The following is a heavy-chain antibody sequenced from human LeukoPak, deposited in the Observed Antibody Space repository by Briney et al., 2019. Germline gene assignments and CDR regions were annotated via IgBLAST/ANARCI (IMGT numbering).Heavy chain of an antibody. CDR2: IRYDGSNK. D-gene: IGHD3-10*01. CDR3: ARVSWFGELLLVGYYYYYYMDV. V-gene: IGHV3-30*02. J-gene: IGHJ6*03. Sequence: GGSLRLSCAASGFTFSSYGMHWVRQAPGKGLEWVAFIRYDGSNKYYADSVKGRFTISRDNSKNTLYLQMNSLRAEDTAVYYCARVSWFGELLLVGYYYYYYMDVWGKGTTVSVSS. CDR1: GFTFSSYG.